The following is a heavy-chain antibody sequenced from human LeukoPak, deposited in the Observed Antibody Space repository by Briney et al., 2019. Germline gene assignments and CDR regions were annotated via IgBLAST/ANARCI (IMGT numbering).Heavy chain of an antibody. Sequence: SVKVSCKASGGTFSSYAISWVRQAPGQGLEWMGRIIPILGIANYAQKFQGRVTITADKSTSTAYMELSSLRSEDTAVYYCARALRARGVDYYYYGMDVWGQGTTVAVSS. CDR1: GGTFSSYA. J-gene: IGHJ6*02. CDR3: ARALRARGVDYYYYGMDV. V-gene: IGHV1-69*04. D-gene: IGHD2-15*01. CDR2: IIPILGIA.